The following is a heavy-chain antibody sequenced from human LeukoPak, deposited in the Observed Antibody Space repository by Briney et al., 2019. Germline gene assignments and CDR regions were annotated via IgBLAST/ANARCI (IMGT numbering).Heavy chain of an antibody. CDR3: ARDLRRGRNFDY. Sequence: ETLSLTCTVSGYSISSGYYWGWIRQPPGKGLEWIGSIYHSGSTYYNPSLKSRVTISVDTSKNQFSLKLSSVTAADTAVYYCARDLRRGRNFDYWGQGTLVTVSS. CDR1: GYSISSGYY. J-gene: IGHJ4*02. V-gene: IGHV4-38-2*02. CDR2: IYHSGST. D-gene: IGHD3-10*01.